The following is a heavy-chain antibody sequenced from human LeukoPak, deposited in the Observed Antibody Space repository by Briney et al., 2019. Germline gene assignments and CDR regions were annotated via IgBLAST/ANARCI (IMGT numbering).Heavy chain of an antibody. V-gene: IGHV3-23*01. CDR2: ISGSGGST. D-gene: IGHD3-3*01. J-gene: IGHJ4*02. Sequence: GGSLRLSCAASGFTFSSYAMIWVRQAPGKGLEWVSAISGSGGSTYYADSVKGRFTISRDNSKNTLYLQMNSLRAEDTAVYYCAKAGLLEWFLPYYFDYWGQGTLVTVSS. CDR1: GFTFSSYA. CDR3: AKAGLLEWFLPYYFDY.